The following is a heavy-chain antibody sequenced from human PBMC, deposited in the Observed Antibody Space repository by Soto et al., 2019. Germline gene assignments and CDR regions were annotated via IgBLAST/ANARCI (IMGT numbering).Heavy chain of an antibody. J-gene: IGHJ6*02. CDR3: ARSHIVVVTANDMDV. V-gene: IGHV5-10-1*01. Sequence: PGESLKISCKGSGYSFTSYWISWVRQMPGKGLEWMGRIDPSDSYTNYSPSFQGHVTISADKSISTAYLQWSSLKASDTAMYYCARSHIVVVTANDMDVWGQGTTVTVSS. CDR2: IDPSDSYT. CDR1: GYSFTSYW. D-gene: IGHD2-21*02.